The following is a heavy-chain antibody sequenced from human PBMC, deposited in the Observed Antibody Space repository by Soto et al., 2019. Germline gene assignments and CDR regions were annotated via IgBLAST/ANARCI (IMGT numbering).Heavy chain of an antibody. D-gene: IGHD4-17*01. Sequence: EVQLVESGGGLVQPGGSLRLSCVVSGFSLRSYWMSWVRQAPGKGLEWVANIKEDGSEKYYVDSVKGRFTISRDNAKNSVYLQMNSLRDEDTAVYYCARPPGAETSYWGQGTLVTVSS. CDR1: GFSLRSYW. CDR3: ARPPGAETSY. V-gene: IGHV3-7*01. J-gene: IGHJ4*02. CDR2: IKEDGSEK.